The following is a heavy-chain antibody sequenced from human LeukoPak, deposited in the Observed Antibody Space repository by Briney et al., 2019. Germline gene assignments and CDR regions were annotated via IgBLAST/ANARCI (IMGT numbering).Heavy chain of an antibody. CDR3: ARALYDYVWGSYELGY. CDR2: IYGGGST. Sequence: GGSLGLSCAASGFTVTGNYMSWVRQAPGKGLEWVSVIYGGGSTYYADSVKGRFTISRDNSKNTLYLQMNSLRAEDTAIYYCARALYDYVWGSYELGYWGQGTLVTVSS. V-gene: IGHV3-53*01. J-gene: IGHJ4*02. CDR1: GFTVTGNY. D-gene: IGHD3-16*01.